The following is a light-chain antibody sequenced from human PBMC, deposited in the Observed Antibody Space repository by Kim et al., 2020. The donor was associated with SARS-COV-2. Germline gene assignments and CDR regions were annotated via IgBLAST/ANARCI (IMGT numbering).Light chain of an antibody. CDR3: QQYNTLPRT. CDR2: DAS. CDR1: PSVSSL. J-gene: IGKJ1*01. V-gene: IGKV1-5*01. Sequence: ASIGDRVTITCRASPSVSSLLAWYQQKPGQAPNLLIYDASSLQSGVPSRFSGGGSGTEFTLTIPRLQPDDFATYYCQQYNTLPRTFGEGTKVDIK.